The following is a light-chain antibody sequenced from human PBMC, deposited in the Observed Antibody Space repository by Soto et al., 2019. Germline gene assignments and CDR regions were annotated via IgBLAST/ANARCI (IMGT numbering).Light chain of an antibody. CDR1: QSISSL. CDR2: KAS. Sequence: DIQMTQSPSTLSASVGDRVTITCRASQSISSLLAWYQQKPGKAPKFLIYKASSLQSGVPSRFSGSGSGTELTLTISGLQPDDFAKYVCQQYSTYPSLTFGGGTKVDIK. J-gene: IGKJ4*01. CDR3: QQYSTYPSLT. V-gene: IGKV1-5*03.